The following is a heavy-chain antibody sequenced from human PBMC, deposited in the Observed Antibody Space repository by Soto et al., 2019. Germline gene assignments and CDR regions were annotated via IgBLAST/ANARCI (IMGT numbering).Heavy chain of an antibody. D-gene: IGHD3-3*01. V-gene: IGHV1-18*01. CDR1: GYTFTSYG. CDR3: ARSPDFWSGPSFDY. CDR2: ISAYSGDT. Sequence: ASVKVSCKASGYTFTSYGISWVRQAPGQGLEWMGWISAYSGDTNYAQKLQGRVTMTTDTSTSTAYMELRSLRSDDTAVYYCARSPDFWSGPSFDYWGRGTLVTVSS. J-gene: IGHJ4*02.